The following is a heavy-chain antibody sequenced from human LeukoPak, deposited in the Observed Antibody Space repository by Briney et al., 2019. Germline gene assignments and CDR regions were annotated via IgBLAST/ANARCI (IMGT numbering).Heavy chain of an antibody. CDR3: ARATYYYDSSGYYQGYYFDY. D-gene: IGHD3-22*01. J-gene: IGHJ4*02. CDR2: IGTAGDT. CDR1: GFTFSSYD. V-gene: IGHV3-13*01. Sequence: GGSLRLSCAASGFTFSSYDMHWVRQATGKGLEWVSAIGTAGDTYCPGSVKGRFTISRENAKNSLYLQMNSLRAGDTAVYYCARATYYYDSSGYYQGYYFDYWGQGTLVTVSS.